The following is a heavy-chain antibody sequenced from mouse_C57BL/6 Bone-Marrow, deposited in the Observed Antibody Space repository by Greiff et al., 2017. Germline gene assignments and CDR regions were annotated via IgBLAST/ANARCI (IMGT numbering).Heavy chain of an antibody. CDR3: ARSGYYDYVGWYFDV. V-gene: IGHV4-1*01. J-gene: IGHJ1*03. CDR1: GIDFSSYW. D-gene: IGHD2-4*01. CDR2: INPDSSTI. Sequence: EVQLQQSGGGLVQPGGSLKLSCAASGIDFSSYWMSWVRRAPGKGLEWIGEINPDSSTINYAPSLKDKFIISRDKAKNTLYLQMSKVRSEDTALYYGARSGYYDYVGWYFDVWGTGPTVTVSS.